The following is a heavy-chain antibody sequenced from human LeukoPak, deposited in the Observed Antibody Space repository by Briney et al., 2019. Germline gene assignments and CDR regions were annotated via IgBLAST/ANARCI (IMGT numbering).Heavy chain of an antibody. V-gene: IGHV4-59*12. Sequence: RASETLSLTCTVSGGSISSYYWSRIRQPPGKGLEWIGYIYHSGSTYYNPSLKSRVTISVDRSKNQFSLKLSSVTAADTAVYYCARVCSDGDAFDIWGQGTMVTVSS. CDR1: GGSISSYY. D-gene: IGHD2-15*01. J-gene: IGHJ3*02. CDR2: IYHSGST. CDR3: ARVCSDGDAFDI.